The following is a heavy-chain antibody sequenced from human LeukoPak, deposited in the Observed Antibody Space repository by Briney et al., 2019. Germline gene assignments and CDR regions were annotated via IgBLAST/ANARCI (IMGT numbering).Heavy chain of an antibody. V-gene: IGHV1-8*01. D-gene: IGHD3-16*01. CDR1: GYTFTSFD. CDR2: MNPNSGNT. CDR3: ARGLPWGPGRRAFDI. J-gene: IGHJ3*02. Sequence: GASVQVSCKASGYTFTSFDINWVRQATGQGLEWMGWMNPNSGNTGYAQKFQGRVTMTRNTSISTAYMELSSLRSEDTAVYYCARGLPWGPGRRAFDIWGQGTMVTVSS.